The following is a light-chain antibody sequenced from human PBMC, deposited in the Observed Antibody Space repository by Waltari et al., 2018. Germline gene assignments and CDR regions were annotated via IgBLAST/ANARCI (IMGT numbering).Light chain of an antibody. Sequence: SHELTQPSSVSVSPGQTARITCTGEMLGRKFCRWFQKKPGQAPVLLIYKDNERPSGIPERFSGSSSGTTVTLTITAALVEDEADYYCYSMADNNLVFGGGTRLTVL. CDR1: MLGRKF. V-gene: IGLV3-27*01. J-gene: IGLJ3*02. CDR3: YSMADNNLV. CDR2: KDN.